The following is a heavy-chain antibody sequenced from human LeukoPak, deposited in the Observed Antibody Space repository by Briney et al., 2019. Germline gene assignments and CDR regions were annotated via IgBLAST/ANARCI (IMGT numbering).Heavy chain of an antibody. D-gene: IGHD3-3*01. V-gene: IGHV3-7*01. CDR2: INQDESER. J-gene: IGHJ4*02. Sequence: GGSLRLSCVTTGFAFSGDWMSWVRQAPGKGLEWVANINQDESERFVVDSLRGRVTISRDNTRNSLYLQMHSLRVDDTAVYYCASPQRGSNEWNYFWGQGTLVTVSS. CDR3: ASPQRGSNEWNYF. CDR1: GFAFSGDW.